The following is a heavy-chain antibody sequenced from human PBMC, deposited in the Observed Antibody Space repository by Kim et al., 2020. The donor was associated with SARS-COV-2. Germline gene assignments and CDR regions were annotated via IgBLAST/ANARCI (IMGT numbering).Heavy chain of an antibody. CDR1: GGSFSGYY. V-gene: IGHV4-34*01. Sequence: SETLSLTCAVYGGSFSGYYWSWIRQPPGKGLEWIGEINHSGSTNYNPSLKSRVTISVNTSKNQFPLKLSSVTAADTAVYYCSRGMGPLWFGELFTSDAFDIGRQGTMVTVSS. CDR3: SRGMGPLWFGELFTSDAFDI. D-gene: IGHD3-10*01. J-gene: IGHJ3*02. CDR2: INHSGST.